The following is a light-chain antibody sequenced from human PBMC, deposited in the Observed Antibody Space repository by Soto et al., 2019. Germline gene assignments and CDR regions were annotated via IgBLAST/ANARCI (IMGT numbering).Light chain of an antibody. CDR2: KAS. CDR3: QLYNYLWT. Sequence: LQMTQSPSTLSASVGDTVTITCRASQSINSGLAWYQQKPGRDPKLLISKASSLESGVPSRFSGSGYGTEFTLTLSSLLSEDFATYYCQLYNYLWTFGQGTNVDI. J-gene: IGKJ1*01. CDR1: QSINSG. V-gene: IGKV1-5*03.